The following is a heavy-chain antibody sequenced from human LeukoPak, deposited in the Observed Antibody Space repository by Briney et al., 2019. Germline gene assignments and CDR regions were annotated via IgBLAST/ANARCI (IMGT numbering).Heavy chain of an antibody. J-gene: IGHJ5*02. Sequence: GGTLRLSCAASGFILASYMLNWVRQAPGKGLEGVSSISSTGSCIYYADSVKGRFTISRDNPGNVFYLQMDSLRAEDTAVYYCTRVAQSGPTGWFDPWGQGTLVTVSS. CDR2: ISSTGSCI. V-gene: IGHV3-21*01. CDR3: TRVAQSGPTGWFDP. D-gene: IGHD1-1*01. CDR1: GFILASYM.